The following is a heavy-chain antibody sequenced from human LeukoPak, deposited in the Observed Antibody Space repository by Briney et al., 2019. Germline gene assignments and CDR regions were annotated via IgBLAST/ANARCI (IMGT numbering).Heavy chain of an antibody. D-gene: IGHD2-2*01. CDR3: AKTYCSSTSCYTDY. CDR1: GFTFDDYA. CDR2: ISWNSGSI. V-gene: IGHV3-9*01. Sequence: PGGSLRLSYAASGFTFDDYAMHWVRQAPGKGLEWVSGISWNSGSIGYADSVKGRFTISRDNAKNSLYLQMNSLRAEDTALYYCAKTYCSSTSCYTDYWGQGTLVTVSS. J-gene: IGHJ4*02.